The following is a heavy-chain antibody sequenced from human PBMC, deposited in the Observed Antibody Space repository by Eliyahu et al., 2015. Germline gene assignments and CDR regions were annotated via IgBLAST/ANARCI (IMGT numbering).Heavy chain of an antibody. J-gene: IGHJ4*02. CDR1: XDXVSANFVA. CDR2: IYYRSKWYN. Sequence: QVQLQQSGPGLVKPAXTLSLTCXIXXDXVSANFVAWXWIRQSPSRGLEXLGRIYYRSKWYNEYAPSVKGRITINPDTSKNQFSLQLNSVTPDDTAVYYCARAYAHSFDYWDQGTLVTVSS. V-gene: IGHV6-1*01. D-gene: IGHD4-17*01. CDR3: ARAYAHSFDY.